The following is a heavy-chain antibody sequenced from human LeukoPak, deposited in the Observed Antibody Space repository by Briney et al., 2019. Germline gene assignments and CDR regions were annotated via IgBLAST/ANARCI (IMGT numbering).Heavy chain of an antibody. CDR1: GYRFIAYY. V-gene: IGHV1-2*02. J-gene: IGHJ4*02. D-gene: IGHD1-14*01. Sequence: ASVKASCTASGYRFIAYYMHWVRQAPGQGPEWLGWINPNTGDTNYAQSCQGRITMTRDTSINTAYMELRNLDYDDTAVYYCASDRPPSNWGQGTLVTVS. CDR3: ASDRPPSN. CDR2: INPNTGDT.